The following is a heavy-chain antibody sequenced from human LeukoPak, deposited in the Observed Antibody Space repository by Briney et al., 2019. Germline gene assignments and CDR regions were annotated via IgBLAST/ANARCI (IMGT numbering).Heavy chain of an antibody. J-gene: IGHJ3*02. CDR1: GGSFTTHY. D-gene: IGHD6-6*01. Sequence: SETLSLTCTVSGGSFTTHYWNWFLQPAGKGLEWIGRIYSGGSTNYKSSLKSRVIMSIDTSKRQLSLKLSSVTAADTAIYYCARDIGLDYSSSSFASDIWGPGTLVIVSS. V-gene: IGHV4-4*07. CDR3: ARDIGLDYSSSSFASDI. CDR2: IYSGGST.